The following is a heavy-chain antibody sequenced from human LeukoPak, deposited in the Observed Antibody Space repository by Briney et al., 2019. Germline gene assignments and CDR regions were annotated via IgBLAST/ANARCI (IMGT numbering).Heavy chain of an antibody. J-gene: IGHJ4*02. CDR2: INHSGST. CDR1: GGSFSGYY. V-gene: IGHV4-34*01. D-gene: IGHD3-3*01. Sequence: SETLSLTCAVYGGSFSGYYWSWIRQPPGKGLEWIGEINHSGSTNYNPSLKSRVTVSVDTSKNQFSLKLSSVTAADTAVYYCARGDRLLRFLAPAGYFDYWGQGTLVTVSS. CDR3: ARGDRLLRFLAPAGYFDY.